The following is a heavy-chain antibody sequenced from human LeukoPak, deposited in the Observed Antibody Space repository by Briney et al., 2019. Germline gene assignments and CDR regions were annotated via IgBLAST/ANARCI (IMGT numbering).Heavy chain of an antibody. CDR3: ARAYSSGYHFDY. D-gene: IGHD6-19*01. CDR1: GYTFTSYG. CDR2: ISAYNGNT. Sequence: ASVKVSCKASGYTFTSYGISWVRQAPGQGLEWMGWISAYNGNTHYAQKLQGRVTMTTDTSTSTAYMELRSLRSDDTAVYYCARAYSSGYHFDYWGQGTLVTVSS. J-gene: IGHJ4*02. V-gene: IGHV1-18*01.